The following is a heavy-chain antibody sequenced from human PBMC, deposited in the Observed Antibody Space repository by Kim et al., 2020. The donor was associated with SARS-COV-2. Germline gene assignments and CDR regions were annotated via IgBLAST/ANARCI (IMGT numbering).Heavy chain of an antibody. Sequence: GGSLRLSCAASGFSFSDYWMHWVRQAPGEGPVWVSRIRHDGSITNYADSGRGRFTISRDNTKNTLYLQMNSLRAEDTAIYYCASPCIGCPTHGLDIWGQGAEVTVSS. J-gene: IGHJ6*02. CDR3: ASPCIGCPTHGLDI. V-gene: IGHV3-74*01. CDR1: GFSFSDYW. D-gene: IGHD6-25*01. CDR2: IRHDGSIT.